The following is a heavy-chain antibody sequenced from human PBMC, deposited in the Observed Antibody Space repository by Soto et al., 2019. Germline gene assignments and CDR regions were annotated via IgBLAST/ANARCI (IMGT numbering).Heavy chain of an antibody. Sequence: EVQLVESGGGLVQPGGSLRLSCAASGFTVSSNYMSWVRQAPGKGLEWVSVIYSGGSTYYADSVKGRFTISRHNSKNSLYLQMNSLRAEDTAVYYCARDMGRSVVGGRRYYYYYGMDVWGQGTTVTVSS. D-gene: IGHD3-10*01. CDR3: ARDMGRSVVGGRRYYYYYGMDV. CDR1: GFTVSSNY. CDR2: IYSGGST. V-gene: IGHV3-53*04. J-gene: IGHJ6*02.